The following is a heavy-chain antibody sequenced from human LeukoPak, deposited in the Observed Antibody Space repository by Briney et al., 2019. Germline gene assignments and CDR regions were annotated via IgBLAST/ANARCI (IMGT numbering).Heavy chain of an antibody. J-gene: IGHJ5*02. CDR3: ARSEVVVVAATGDWLDP. CDR1: GFTFSSYS. D-gene: IGHD2-15*01. CDR2: ISSSSSYI. V-gene: IGHV3-21*01. Sequence: GGSLRLSCAASGFTFSSYSMNWVRPALGEGLEWVSSISSSSSYIYYADSVKGRFTISRDNAKNSLYLQMNSLRAEDTAVYYCARSEVVVVAATGDWLDPWGQGTLVTVSS.